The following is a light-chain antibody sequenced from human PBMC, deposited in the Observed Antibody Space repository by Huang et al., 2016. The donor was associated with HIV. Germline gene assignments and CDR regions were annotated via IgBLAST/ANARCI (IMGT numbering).Light chain of an antibody. CDR2: DAS. J-gene: IGKJ4*01. CDR1: QSVTKY. CDR3: QQRRNWLT. Sequence: EIVLTQSPATLSLSPGERATLSCRASQSVTKYLACYQHKPGQAPILLIYDASTRATGNPGRFSGSGSGTDFTLTISSLEPEDFAVYYCQQRRNWLTFGGGTKVEIK. V-gene: IGKV3-11*01.